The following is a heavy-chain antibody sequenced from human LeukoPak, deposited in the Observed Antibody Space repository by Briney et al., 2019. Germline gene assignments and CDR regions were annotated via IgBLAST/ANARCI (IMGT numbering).Heavy chain of an antibody. CDR2: ISGSGGST. CDR3: ATDHYDILTGYYIFLDY. V-gene: IGHV3-23*01. J-gene: IGHJ4*02. Sequence: GGSLRLSCAASGFTFSSYAMSWVRQAPGKGLEWVSAISGSGGSTYYADSVKGRFTISRDNSKNTLYLQMNSLRAEDTAVYYCATDHYDILTGYYIFLDYWGQGTLVTVSS. CDR1: GFTFSSYA. D-gene: IGHD3-9*01.